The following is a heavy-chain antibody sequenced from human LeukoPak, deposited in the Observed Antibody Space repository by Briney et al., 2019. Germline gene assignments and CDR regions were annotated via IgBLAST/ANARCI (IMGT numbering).Heavy chain of an antibody. V-gene: IGHV1-2*02. D-gene: IGHD6-13*01. CDR1: GSTFTGYY. CDR2: INPNSGGT. CDR3: ARKEGVAAADSAEYFQH. Sequence: ASVKLSCKASGSTFTGYYMHWVRQAPGPGLEWMGWINPNSGGTNYAQKFQGRVTVARGTSISPAYMELRRWRSDDTAVYYCARKEGVAAADSAEYFQHWGQGTLVTVSS. J-gene: IGHJ1*01.